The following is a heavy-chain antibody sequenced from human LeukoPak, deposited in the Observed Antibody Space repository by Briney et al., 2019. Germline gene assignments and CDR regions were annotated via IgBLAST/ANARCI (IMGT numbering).Heavy chain of an antibody. D-gene: IGHD2-2*01. V-gene: IGHV1-18*01. CDR2: ISAYNGNT. J-gene: IGHJ4*02. Sequence: GASVKVSCKASGYTFTSYGISWVRQAPGQGLEWMGWISAYNGNTNYAQKLQGRVTMTTDTSTSTAYMELRSLRSDDTAVYYCARTPMYCSSTSCYVYGDYQRLYYFDYWGQGTLVTVSS. CDR3: ARTPMYCSSTSCYVYGDYQRLYYFDY. CDR1: GYTFTSYG.